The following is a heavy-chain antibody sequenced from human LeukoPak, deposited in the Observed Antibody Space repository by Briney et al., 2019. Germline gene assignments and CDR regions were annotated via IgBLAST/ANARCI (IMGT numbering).Heavy chain of an antibody. Sequence: SETLSLTCAVYGGSFSGYYWSWIRQPPGKGLEWIGEINHSGSTNYNPSLKSRVTISVDTSKNQFSLKLSSVTAADTAVYYCASEYCSSTSCSQLYFDYWGQGTLVTVSS. J-gene: IGHJ4*02. CDR3: ASEYCSSTSCSQLYFDY. CDR2: INHSGST. D-gene: IGHD2-2*01. CDR1: GGSFSGYY. V-gene: IGHV4-34*01.